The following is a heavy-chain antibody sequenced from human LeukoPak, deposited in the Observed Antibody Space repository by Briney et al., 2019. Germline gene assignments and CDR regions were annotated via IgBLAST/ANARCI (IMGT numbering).Heavy chain of an antibody. V-gene: IGHV4-34*01. Sequence: PSETLSLTCAVYGGSFSGYYWSWIRQPPGKGLEWIGEINHSGGTNYNPSPKSRVTISVDTSKNQFSLKLSSVTAADTAVYYCARGPFWSGYDNWFDPWGQGTLVTVSS. CDR2: INHSGGT. CDR1: GGSFSGYY. CDR3: ARGPFWSGYDNWFDP. D-gene: IGHD3-3*01. J-gene: IGHJ5*02.